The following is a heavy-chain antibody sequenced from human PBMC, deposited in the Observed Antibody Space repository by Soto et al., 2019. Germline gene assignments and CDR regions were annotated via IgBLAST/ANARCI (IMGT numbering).Heavy chain of an antibody. D-gene: IGHD3-3*01. CDR1: GYTFTSYY. CDR3: ARARHYDFWSGSRPYLSGHYYYGMDV. V-gene: IGHV1-46*01. CDR2: INPSGGST. Sequence: ASVKVSCKASGYTFTSYYMHWVRQAPGQALEWMGIINPSGGSTSYAQKFQGRVTMTRDTSTSTVYLELSSLRSEDTAVYYCARARHYDFWSGSRPYLSGHYYYGMDVWGQGTTVTVSS. J-gene: IGHJ6*02.